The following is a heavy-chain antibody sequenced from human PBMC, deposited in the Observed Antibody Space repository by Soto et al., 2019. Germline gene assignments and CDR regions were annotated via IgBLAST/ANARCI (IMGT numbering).Heavy chain of an antibody. CDR1: GDTISSYY. CDR2: LYYGRSA. CDR3: ALRSMAVVPEY. J-gene: IGHJ4*01. V-gene: IGHV4-59*01. D-gene: IGHD3-22*01. Sequence: QVQLQESGPGLVKPSETLSLTCAVSGDTISSYYCMWIRQPPGKGLESIGYLYYGRSANYNPSLKSGVTLSVDTATNQCSLTLSSMTAADTAVYYCALRSMAVVPEYWGHGTLVTVSS.